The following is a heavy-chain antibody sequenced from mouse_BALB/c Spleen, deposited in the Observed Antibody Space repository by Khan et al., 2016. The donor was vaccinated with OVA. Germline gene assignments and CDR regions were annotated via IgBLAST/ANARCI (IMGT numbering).Heavy chain of an antibody. CDR2: IDPENDNT. V-gene: IGHV14-1*02. CDR1: GFNIKDYY. CDR3: ARSGYSAWFAY. Sequence: VQLQQPGAELVRPGALVKLSCKASGFNIKDYYIHWVKQRPEQGLEWIGWIDPENDNTIYDPKFQAKAIITADTSSNTACLQLSSLASEDTAVYYCARSGYSAWFAYWGQGTLVTVSP. J-gene: IGHJ3*01.